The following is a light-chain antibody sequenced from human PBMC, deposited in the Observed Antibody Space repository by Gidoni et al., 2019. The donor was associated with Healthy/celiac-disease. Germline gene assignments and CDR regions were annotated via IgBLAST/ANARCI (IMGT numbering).Light chain of an antibody. V-gene: IGKV1-9*01. CDR3: QQLNSYPQYPLGYT. Sequence: DIQLTQSPSFLSASVGDRVTITCRASQGISSYLAWYQQKPGKAPKLLIYAASTLQSGVPSRFSGSGSGTEFTLTISSLQPEDFATYYCQQLNSYPQYPLGYTFGQGTKLEIK. J-gene: IGKJ2*01. CDR2: AAS. CDR1: QGISSY.